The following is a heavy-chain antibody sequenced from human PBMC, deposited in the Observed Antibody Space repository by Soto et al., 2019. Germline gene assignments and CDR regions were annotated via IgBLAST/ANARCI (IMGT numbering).Heavy chain of an antibody. CDR3: ARVRQGCSANNCYFDP. CDR1: GGSVRAPDW. D-gene: IGHD1-1*01. J-gene: IGHJ5*01. Sequence: SETLSLTCTPSGGSVRAPDWWNWVRQSPDKGLEWIAEVHISGHSNYNPSLRSRVSVSIDSSKNQFYLNLNSVTAADTAIYYCARVRQGCSANNCYFDPWGQGTQVTVS. V-gene: IGHV4-4*02. CDR2: VHISGHS.